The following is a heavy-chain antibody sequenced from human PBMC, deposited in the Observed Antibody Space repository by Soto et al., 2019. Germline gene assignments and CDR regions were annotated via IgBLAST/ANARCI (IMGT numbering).Heavy chain of an antibody. J-gene: IGHJ4*02. CDR2: INPVSGAT. V-gene: IGHV1-2*04. Sequence: QVQLVQSGAEVKKPGASVKVSCKASGYTFTDYYMHWVRQAPGQGLEWMGWINPVSGATKYAQKFQGWVTMTRDTSISIVYMDLSRLTSDDTALYYCAREPRLYAGIGYYFDYWGQGTLVTVSS. D-gene: IGHD3-22*01. CDR3: AREPRLYAGIGYYFDY. CDR1: GYTFTDYY.